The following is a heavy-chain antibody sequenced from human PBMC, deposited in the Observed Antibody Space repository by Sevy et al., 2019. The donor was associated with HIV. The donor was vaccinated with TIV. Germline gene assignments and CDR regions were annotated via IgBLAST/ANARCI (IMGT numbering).Heavy chain of an antibody. CDR1: GITLTPYW. V-gene: IGHV3-74*01. Sequence: GSLRLSCADSGITLTPYWMHWVRQVPGKGLVWVSRINSDGSSTSYAESVKGRFTISRDNGKNTLYLQMKSLRVEDTAVYFCSRGLYYYDMRGHQEPGDYWGQGVLVTVSS. J-gene: IGHJ4*02. CDR3: SRGLYYYDMRGHQEPGDY. D-gene: IGHD3-22*01. CDR2: INSDGSST.